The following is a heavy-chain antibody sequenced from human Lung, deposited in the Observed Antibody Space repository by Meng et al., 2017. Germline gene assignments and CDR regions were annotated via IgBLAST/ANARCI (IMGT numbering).Heavy chain of an antibody. CDR2: INHSGST. J-gene: IGHJ4*02. V-gene: IGHV4-34*01. Sequence: QVEAPAWGAGLLKPSETLSLTCVVSGGSFSDYYWSWIRQPPGKGLEWIGEINHSGSTNYNPSLESRATISVDTSQNNLSLKLSSVTAADSAVYYCARGPTTMAHDFDYWGQGTLVTVSS. CDR1: GGSFSDYY. D-gene: IGHD4-11*01. CDR3: ARGPTTMAHDFDY.